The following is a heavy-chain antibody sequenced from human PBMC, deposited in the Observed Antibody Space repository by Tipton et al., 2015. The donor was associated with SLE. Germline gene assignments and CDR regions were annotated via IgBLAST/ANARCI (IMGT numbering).Heavy chain of an antibody. CDR3: ARHDTNYGRNWFDP. Sequence: TLSLTCTVSGGSISGYYWSWIRQPAGKGLEGIGRVYSSGSTIYNPSIKSRITLSLDTSKNHFSLKLSSVTAADTAVYYCARHDTNYGRNWFDPWGQGTLVTVSS. J-gene: IGHJ5*02. V-gene: IGHV4-4*07. CDR1: GGSISGYY. CDR2: VYSSGST. D-gene: IGHD2-8*01.